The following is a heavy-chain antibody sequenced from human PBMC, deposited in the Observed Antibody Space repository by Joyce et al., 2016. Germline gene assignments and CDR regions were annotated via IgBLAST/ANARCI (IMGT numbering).Heavy chain of an antibody. CDR2: ISSDDSYI. CDR1: GFTFSSYN. Sequence: EVLLVESGGGLVKPGGSLRLSCAASGFTFSSYNMNWVRQAPGRGMEWVSSISSDDSYIYYVDSVKGRFTISRDNAENSLYLQMNNLRAEDTALYYCARGGKVTAGFGYDFWGQGTLVTVSS. D-gene: IGHD2-21*02. V-gene: IGHV3-21*06. J-gene: IGHJ4*02. CDR3: ARGGKVTAGFGYDF.